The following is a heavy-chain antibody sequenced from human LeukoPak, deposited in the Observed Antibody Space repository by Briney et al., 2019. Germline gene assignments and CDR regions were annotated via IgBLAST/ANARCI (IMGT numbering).Heavy chain of an antibody. CDR2: IYYSGST. CDR1: GGSISSGGYY. J-gene: IGHJ4*02. CDR3: ARSRIQLCNSPFDF. D-gene: IGHD5-18*01. V-gene: IGHV4-31*02. Sequence: SDTLSLTRTVSGGSISSGGYYWRWIRQHPGKGLEWIGHIYYSGSTYYNPSLKSRVIISIYKSKNQCSLKLSSVTAADTAVYYCARSRIQLCNSPFDFWGQGTLGTVSS.